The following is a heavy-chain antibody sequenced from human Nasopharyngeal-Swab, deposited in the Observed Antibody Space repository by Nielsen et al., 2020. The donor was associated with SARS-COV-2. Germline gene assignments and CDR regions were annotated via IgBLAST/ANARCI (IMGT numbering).Heavy chain of an antibody. V-gene: IGHV3-21*01. J-gene: IGHJ4*02. CDR2: ISSSSSYI. CDR1: GFTFSSYS. CDR3: ARVCGSHWNYCY. Sequence: GESLKISCAASGFTFSSYSMNWVRQAPGKGLEWVSSISSSSSYIYYADSVKGRFTISRDNAKNSLYLQMNSLRAEDTAVYYCARVCGSHWNYCYWGQGTLVTVSS. D-gene: IGHD1-7*01.